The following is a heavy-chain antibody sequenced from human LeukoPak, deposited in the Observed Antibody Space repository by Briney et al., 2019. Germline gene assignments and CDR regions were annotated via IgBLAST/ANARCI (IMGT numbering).Heavy chain of an antibody. V-gene: IGHV3-33*06. CDR2: TWYDESHK. CDR1: GFTFSAYA. J-gene: IGHJ4*02. Sequence: PGGSLRLSCAASGFTFSAYAMHWVRQAPDKGLEWVAVTWYDESHKYYADSVKGRFTISRDNSKNTLYLQMNSLRAEDTAVYYCAKPQNWNHIGWGQGILVTVSS. D-gene: IGHD1-14*01. CDR3: AKPQNWNHIG.